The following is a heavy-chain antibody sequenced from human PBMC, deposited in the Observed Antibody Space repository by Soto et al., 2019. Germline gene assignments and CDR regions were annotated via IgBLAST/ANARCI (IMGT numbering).Heavy chain of an antibody. CDR3: ARPGLQQLVRIDYYYYGMDV. J-gene: IGHJ6*02. V-gene: IGHV1-2*02. CDR1: GYTFTCYY. CDR2: INPNSGGT. Sequence: ASVKVSCKAFGYTFTCYYMHWVRQAPGQGLEWMGWINPNSGGTNYAQKFQGRVTMTRDTSISTAYMELSRLRSDDTAVYYCARPGLQQLVRIDYYYYGMDVWGQGTTVTVSS. D-gene: IGHD6-13*01.